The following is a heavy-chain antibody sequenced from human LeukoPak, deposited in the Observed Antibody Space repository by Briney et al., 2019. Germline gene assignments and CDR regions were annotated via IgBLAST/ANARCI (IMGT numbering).Heavy chain of an antibody. J-gene: IGHJ4*02. CDR3: AGGNYDILTGYYEFDY. CDR1: GYTFTGYY. D-gene: IGHD3-9*01. CDR2: INPNSGGT. Sequence: ASVKVSCKASGYTFTGYYMHWVRQAPGQGLEWMGWINPNSGGTNYAQKFQGRVTMTRDTSISTAYMELSRLRSDDTAVYYCAGGNYDILTGYYEFDYWGQGTLVTVSS. V-gene: IGHV1-2*02.